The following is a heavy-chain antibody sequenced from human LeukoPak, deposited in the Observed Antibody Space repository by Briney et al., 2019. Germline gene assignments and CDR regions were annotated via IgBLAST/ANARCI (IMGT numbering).Heavy chain of an antibody. CDR1: GGSFSGYY. V-gene: IGHV4-34*01. J-gene: IGHJ6*03. CDR3: ARLKRPNQGSYIYYYYMDV. D-gene: IGHD1-26*01. CDR2: INHSGST. Sequence: SETLSLTCAVYGGSFSGYYWSWIRQPPGKGLEWIGEINHSGSTNYNPSLKSRVTISVDTSKNQFSLKLSSVTAADTAVYYCARLKRPNQGSYIYYYYMDVWGKGTTVTVSS.